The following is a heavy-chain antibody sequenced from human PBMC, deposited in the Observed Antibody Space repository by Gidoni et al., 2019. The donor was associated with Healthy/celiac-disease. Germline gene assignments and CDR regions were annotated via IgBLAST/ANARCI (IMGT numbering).Heavy chain of an antibody. CDR2: IIPIFGTA. CDR1: GGTFSSNA. Sequence: QVQLVQSGAEVKKPGSSVKVSCKASGGTFSSNAISWVRQAPGQGLEWMGGIIPIFGTATYAQKFQGRVTITADESTSTAYMELSSLRSEDTAVYYCARSGIAAAGRVYYYYGMDVWGQGTTVTVSS. J-gene: IGHJ6*02. V-gene: IGHV1-69*01. CDR3: ARSGIAAAGRVYYYYGMDV. D-gene: IGHD6-13*01.